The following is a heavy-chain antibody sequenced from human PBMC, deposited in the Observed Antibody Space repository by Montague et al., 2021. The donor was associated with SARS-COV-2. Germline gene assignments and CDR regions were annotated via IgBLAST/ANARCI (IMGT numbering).Heavy chain of an antibody. CDR2: VYYSGST. D-gene: IGHD3-3*01. J-gene: IGHJ4*02. CDR1: GGSISSYY. CDR3: ARERITMFGVVTWPAYFDY. Sequence: SETLSLTCTVSGGSISSYYWGWIRQPPGKGLELIGYVYYSGSTNYNPSLRIRGTISVETSKNQFSLKLSSVTAADTAVYYCARERITMFGVVTWPAYFDYWGQGTLVTVSS. V-gene: IGHV4-59*01.